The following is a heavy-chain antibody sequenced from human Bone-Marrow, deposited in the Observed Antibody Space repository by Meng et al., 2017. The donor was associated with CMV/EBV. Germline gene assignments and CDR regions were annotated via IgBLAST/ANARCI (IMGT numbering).Heavy chain of an antibody. CDR3: ARDGSTYFYCGMDV. J-gene: IGHJ6*02. V-gene: IGHV4-39*07. CDR1: GGSISSSHYY. Sequence: SETLSLTCSVSGGSISSSHYYWGWIRQPPGKGLEWIGNIFNSGTTYYNPSLKSRVTISVDTSKNQFSLRLSSVTAADTAVYYCARDGSTYFYCGMDVWGQGTTVTVSS. CDR2: IFNSGTT. D-gene: IGHD5/OR15-5a*01.